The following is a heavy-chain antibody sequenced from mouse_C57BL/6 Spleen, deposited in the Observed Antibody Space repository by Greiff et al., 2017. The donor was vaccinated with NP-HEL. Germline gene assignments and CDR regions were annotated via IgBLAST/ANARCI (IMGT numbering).Heavy chain of an antibody. V-gene: IGHV1-80*01. CDR1: GYAFSSYW. J-gene: IGHJ1*03. Sequence: QVQLQQSGAELVKPGASVKISCKASGYAFSSYWMNWVKQRPGKGLEWIGQIYPGDGDTNYNGKFKGKATLTADKSSSTAYMQLSSLPSEDSAVYCCARGGTGWYFDVWGTGTTVTVSS. CDR2: IYPGDGDT. D-gene: IGHD3-3*01. CDR3: ARGGTGWYFDV.